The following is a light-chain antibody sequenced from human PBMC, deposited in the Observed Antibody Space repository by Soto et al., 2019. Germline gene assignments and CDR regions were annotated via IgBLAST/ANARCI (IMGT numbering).Light chain of an antibody. J-gene: IGKJ5*01. Sequence: EVVLTQSPVTLSLSPGERATLSCRASQSFRGLLAWYQQKPGQAPRLLIYDAYNRATGIPPRFSGSGSGTDLTLTIRSLETEDYAAYYCQQRHMWPITFGQGTRMEIK. CDR1: QSFRGL. V-gene: IGKV3-11*01. CDR2: DAY. CDR3: QQRHMWPIT.